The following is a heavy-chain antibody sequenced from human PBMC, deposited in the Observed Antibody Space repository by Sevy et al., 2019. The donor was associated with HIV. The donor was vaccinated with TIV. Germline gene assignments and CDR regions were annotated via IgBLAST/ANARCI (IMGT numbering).Heavy chain of an antibody. CDR1: GFSFSSYS. J-gene: IGHJ4*02. V-gene: IGHV3-48*01. D-gene: IGHD3-16*02. CDR3: VRTVSGSYRYDDY. Sequence: GGSLRLSCGASGFSFSSYSMNWVRQAPGKGLEWVSYITRSDSARDYADSVNGRFIISRDNAKNSLFLQMNSLRVEDTAVYYCVRTVSGSYRYDDYWGQGTLVTVSS. CDR2: ITRSDSAR.